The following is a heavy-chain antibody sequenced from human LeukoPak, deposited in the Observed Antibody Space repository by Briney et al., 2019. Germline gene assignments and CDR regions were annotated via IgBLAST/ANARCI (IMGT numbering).Heavy chain of an antibody. D-gene: IGHD2-15*01. CDR2: ISAYNGNT. CDR1: GYTFTSYG. Sequence: ASVKVSCKASGYTFTSYGISWVRQAPGQGLEWMGWISAYNGNTNYAQKLQGRVTMTTDTSTSTAYMELRSLRSDDTAVYYCARVVSSCSGGSCYLSGLMDVWGKGTTVTVSS. CDR3: ARVVSSCSGGSCYLSGLMDV. J-gene: IGHJ6*04. V-gene: IGHV1-18*01.